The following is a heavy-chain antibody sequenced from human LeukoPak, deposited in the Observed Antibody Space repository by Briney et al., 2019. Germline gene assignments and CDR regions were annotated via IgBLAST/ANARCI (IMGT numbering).Heavy chain of an antibody. V-gene: IGHV4-59*12. D-gene: IGHD6-6*01. J-gene: IGHJ4*02. Sequence: SETLSLTCTVSGGSISSYYWSWIRQPPGKGLEWIGYIYYSGSTNYNPSLKSRVTISVDTSKNQFSLKLSSVTAADTAVYYCARDRLLEYSSSSRGSDYWGQGTLVTVSS. CDR3: ARDRLLEYSSSSRGSDY. CDR1: GGSISSYY. CDR2: IYYSGST.